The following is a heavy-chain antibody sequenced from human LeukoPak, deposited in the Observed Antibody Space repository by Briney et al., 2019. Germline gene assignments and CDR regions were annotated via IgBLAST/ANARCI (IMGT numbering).Heavy chain of an antibody. D-gene: IGHD6-19*01. J-gene: IGHJ4*02. CDR2: INPGNGNT. CDR3: ANWAGTPAGYFSGPLDY. CDR1: GYTLTDHD. Sequence: ASVKVSCKASGYTLTDHDIHWVRQAPGQRLEWMGWINPGNGNTKYSQKFQGRDTITRDTFASTAYMELSSLTFEDTAVYYCANWAGTPAGYFSGPLDYWGQGTLVTVSS. V-gene: IGHV1-3*01.